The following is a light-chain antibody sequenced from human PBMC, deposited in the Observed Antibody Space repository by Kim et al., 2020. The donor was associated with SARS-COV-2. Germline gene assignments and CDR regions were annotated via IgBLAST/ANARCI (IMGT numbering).Light chain of an antibody. Sequence: EIVMTQSPATLSVSPGDRATLSCRASQSVSSNLAWYQQKPGQAPRLLIYGASTRATGIPARFSDSGSGTEFTLTISSLQSEDFAVYYCQQYNKWTRTFGQGSKVDIK. CDR1: QSVSSN. CDR3: QQYNKWTRT. J-gene: IGKJ1*01. V-gene: IGKV3-15*01. CDR2: GAS.